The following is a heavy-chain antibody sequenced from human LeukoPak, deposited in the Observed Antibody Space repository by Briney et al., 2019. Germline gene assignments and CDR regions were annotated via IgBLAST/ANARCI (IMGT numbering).Heavy chain of an antibody. CDR2: ISGSGGNT. CDR1: GFTFRSYA. V-gene: IGHV3-23*01. J-gene: IGHJ4*01. CDR3: AKVSYGVTPTDY. D-gene: IGHD4-17*01. Sequence: GGSLRLSCAASGFTFRSYAMSWVRQAPGKGLDWVSAISGSGGNTYYADSVKGRFTISRDNSKNTLYLQMNSLRAEDTAVYYCAKVSYGVTPTDYWGQGTLVTVSS.